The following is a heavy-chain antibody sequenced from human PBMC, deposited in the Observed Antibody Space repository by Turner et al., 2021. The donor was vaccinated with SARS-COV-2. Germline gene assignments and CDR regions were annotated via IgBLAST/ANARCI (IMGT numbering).Heavy chain of an antibody. CDR1: SGPSRPTTYH. J-gene: IGHJ3*02. CDR3: ARGGWSDYVESTPFDI. Sequence: QLQLQESGPGLLRPSGTRSRTCTVSSGPSRPTTYHWGWIRRPPGKGLEWIGSVHYTGSTYYNPSLKSRVTVSIDTPKNQFSLELSSVTAADTAVYYCARGGWSDYVESTPFDIWGQGTVVTVSS. D-gene: IGHD1-26*01. V-gene: IGHV4-39*01. CDR2: VHYTGST.